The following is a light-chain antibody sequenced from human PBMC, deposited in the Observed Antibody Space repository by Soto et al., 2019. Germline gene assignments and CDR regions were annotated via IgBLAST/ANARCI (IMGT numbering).Light chain of an antibody. V-gene: IGLV2-14*01. CDR3: SSYTSSSTLV. Sequence: QSVLTQPASVSGSPGQSITISCTGTSSDVSGYNYVSWYQQHPGKAPKLMIYDVSNRPSGVSNRFSGSKFGNTVSLTISGLQAEDEADYYCSSYTSSSTLVFGGGTQLTVL. J-gene: IGLJ2*01. CDR2: DVS. CDR1: SSDVSGYNY.